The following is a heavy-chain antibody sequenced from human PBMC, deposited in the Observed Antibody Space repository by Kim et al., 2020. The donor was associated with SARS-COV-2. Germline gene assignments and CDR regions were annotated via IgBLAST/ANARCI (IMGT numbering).Heavy chain of an antibody. CDR1: GFTVSSNY. Sequence: GGSLRLSCAASGFTVSSNYMSWVRQAPGKGLEWVSVIYSGGSTYYADSVKGRFTISRHNSKNTLYLQMNSLRAEDTAVYYCAREVYEGSEGGWFDPWGQGTLVTVSS. J-gene: IGHJ5*02. CDR3: AREVYEGSEGGWFDP. V-gene: IGHV3-53*04. D-gene: IGHD1-20*01. CDR2: IYSGGST.